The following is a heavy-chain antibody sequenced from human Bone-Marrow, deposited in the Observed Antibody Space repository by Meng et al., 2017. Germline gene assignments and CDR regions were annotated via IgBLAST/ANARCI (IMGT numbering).Heavy chain of an antibody. V-gene: IGHV3-15*01. CDR1: GFTFSNAW. D-gene: IGHD5-12*01. CDR3: TADHVAATETTRADY. J-gene: IGHJ4*02. Sequence: GESPKIPRGAPGFTFSNAWVGWVRQAPGKGLEWVGRIKSETDGGTTDYAAPVKGRFTISRDESKNTLNLQMNSLKTEDTAVYYCTADHVAATETTRADYWGQGTLVTVSS. CDR2: IKSETDGGTT.